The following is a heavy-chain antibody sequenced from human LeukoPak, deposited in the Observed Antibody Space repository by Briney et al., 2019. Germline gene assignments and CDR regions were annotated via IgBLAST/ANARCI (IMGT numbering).Heavy chain of an antibody. CDR3: ATSFSDCYGST. CDR2: IYSGGST. D-gene: IGHD3-10*01. V-gene: IGHV3-66*02. J-gene: IGHJ4*02. CDR1: GFTVSSNY. Sequence: GGSLRLSCAASGFTVSSNYMSWVRQAPGKGLEWVSVIYSGGSTYYADSVKGRFTISRDNSKNTLYLQMNSLRAEDTAIYYCATSFSDCYGSTRGQGTLVTVSS.